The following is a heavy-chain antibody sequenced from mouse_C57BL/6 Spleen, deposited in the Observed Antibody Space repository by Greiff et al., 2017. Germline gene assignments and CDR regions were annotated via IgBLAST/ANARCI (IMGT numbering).Heavy chain of an antibody. J-gene: IGHJ1*03. CDR2: IWRGGST. D-gene: IGHD1-1*01. Sequence: VKLQESGPGLVQPSQSLSITCTVSGFSLTSYGVHWVRQSPGKGLEWLGVIWRGGSTDYNAAFMSRLSITKDNSKSQVFFKMHSLQANVTAIYSCATITAVVDWYFDVWGTGTTVTVSS. V-gene: IGHV2-5*01. CDR1: GFSLTSYG. CDR3: ATITAVVDWYFDV.